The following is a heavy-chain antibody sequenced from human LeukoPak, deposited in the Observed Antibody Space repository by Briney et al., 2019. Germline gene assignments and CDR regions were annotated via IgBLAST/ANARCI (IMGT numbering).Heavy chain of an antibody. Sequence: GGSLRLSCAASGFTFSSYAMSWVRQAPGKGLEWVSAISDSGGSTYYADSVKGRFTISRDNSKNTLYPQMNSLRAEDTAVYYCAKDRFVGTSRYYFDYWGQGTLVTVSS. V-gene: IGHV3-23*01. CDR2: ISDSGGST. CDR3: AKDRFVGTSRYYFDY. D-gene: IGHD2-2*01. CDR1: GFTFSSYA. J-gene: IGHJ4*02.